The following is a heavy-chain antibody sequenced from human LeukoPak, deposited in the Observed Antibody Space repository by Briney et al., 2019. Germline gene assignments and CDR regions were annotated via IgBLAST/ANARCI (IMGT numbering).Heavy chain of an antibody. CDR2: IFFGGSP. D-gene: IGHD6-25*01. Sequence: SETLSLTCTVSGGSIGNGDYYWGWLRQAPGKGLEWIGSIFFGGSPHYNPSLKSRATISVDTSKNQFSLKLTSVTAADAAMYYCARQLPTAAADTRGYFDYWGQGTVVTVSS. CDR1: GGSIGNGDYY. CDR3: ARQLPTAAADTRGYFDY. J-gene: IGHJ4*01. V-gene: IGHV4-39*01.